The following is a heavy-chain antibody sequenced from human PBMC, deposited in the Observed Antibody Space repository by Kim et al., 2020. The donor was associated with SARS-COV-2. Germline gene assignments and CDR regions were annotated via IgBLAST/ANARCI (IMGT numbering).Heavy chain of an antibody. CDR3: ARGPVWFGNDY. CDR2: INHSGST. Sequence: SETLSLTCAVYGGSFSGYYWSWIRQPPGKGLEWIGEINHSGSTKYNPSLKSRVTISADTSKNQFSLKVSSVTAADTAVYYCARGPVWFGNDYWGQGTLVTVSS. J-gene: IGHJ4*02. CDR1: GGSFSGYY. V-gene: IGHV4-34*01. D-gene: IGHD3-10*01.